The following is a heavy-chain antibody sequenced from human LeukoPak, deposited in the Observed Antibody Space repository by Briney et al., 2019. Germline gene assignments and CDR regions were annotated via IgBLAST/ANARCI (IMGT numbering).Heavy chain of an antibody. CDR2: IYYSGST. V-gene: IGHV4-61*08. CDR1: GGSISSGDYY. D-gene: IGHD6-13*01. J-gene: IGHJ4*02. CDR3: AREDSSSWSYDY. Sequence: SQTLSLTCTVSGGSISSGDYYWSWIRQPPGKGLEWIGYIYYSGSTKYNPSLKSRVTISVDTSKNQFSLKLNSVTAADTAVYYCAREDSSSWSYDYWGQGSLVTVSS.